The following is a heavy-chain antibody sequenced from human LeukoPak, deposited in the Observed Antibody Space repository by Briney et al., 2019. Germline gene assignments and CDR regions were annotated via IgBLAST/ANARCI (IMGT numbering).Heavy chain of an antibody. J-gene: IGHJ6*03. Sequence: PSETLSLTCTVSGGSLSSSSYYWGWIRQPPGKGLEWIGEINHSGSTNYNPSLKSRVTISVDTSKNQFSLKLSSVTAADTAVYYCARGYYRMVRAHYYMDVWGKGTTVTVSS. V-gene: IGHV4-39*07. CDR2: INHSGST. CDR3: ARGYYRMVRAHYYMDV. D-gene: IGHD3-10*01. CDR1: GGSLSSSSYY.